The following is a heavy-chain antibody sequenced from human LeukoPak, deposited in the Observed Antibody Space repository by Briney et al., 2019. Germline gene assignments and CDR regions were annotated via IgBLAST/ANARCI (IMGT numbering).Heavy chain of an antibody. CDR3: ARHPASLLWFGES. J-gene: IGHJ4*02. D-gene: IGHD3-10*01. CDR2: IYPGDSDT. Sequence: GESLQISCKGSGYSFTSYWIGWVRQMPGKGLEWMGIIYPGDSDTRYSPSFQGQVTISADKSISTAYLQWSSLKASDTAMYYCARHPASLLWFGESWGQGTLVTVSS. CDR1: GYSFTSYW. V-gene: IGHV5-51*01.